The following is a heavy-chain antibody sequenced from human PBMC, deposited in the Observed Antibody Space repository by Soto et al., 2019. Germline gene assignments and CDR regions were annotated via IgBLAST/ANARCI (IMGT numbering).Heavy chain of an antibody. CDR3: ARDRGGSGEGYKLHYYLYAMDV. Sequence: SLRLSSSASVFFVRSYTMHWLRQAQGKGLEWVAAISHDGSNKYYADSVKGRFIISRDNSKNTLYLQINSLRAEETAVYYCARDRGGSGEGYKLHYYLYAMDVWGQGTTVTVSS. J-gene: IGHJ6*02. D-gene: IGHD3-16*01. V-gene: IGHV3-30*03. CDR1: VFFVRSYT. CDR2: ISHDGSNK.